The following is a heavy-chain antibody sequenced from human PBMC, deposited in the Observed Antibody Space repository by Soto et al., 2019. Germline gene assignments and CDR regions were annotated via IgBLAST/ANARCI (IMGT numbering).Heavy chain of an antibody. CDR3: ARENSVQAWLHHFDH. CDR1: GFSFSSFA. D-gene: IGHD5-18*01. V-gene: IGHV3-48*03. Sequence: GGSLRLSCEASGFSFSSFAMNWVRQAPGRGLEWVSYISDDGASIYYADSLKGRFTISRDNAKNSLSLQMNNLRAEDTAVYYCARENSVQAWLHHFDHWGLGTLVSVSS. CDR2: ISDDGASI. J-gene: IGHJ4*02.